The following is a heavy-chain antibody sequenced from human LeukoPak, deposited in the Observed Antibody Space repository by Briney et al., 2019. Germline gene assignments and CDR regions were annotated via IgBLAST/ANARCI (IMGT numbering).Heavy chain of an antibody. CDR1: GYSFTSYW. CDR3: AREVSGYRDY. J-gene: IGHJ4*02. Sequence: GESLKISCKGSGYSFTSYWISWVRQMPGKGLEWMGRIDPSDSYTNYSPSFQGHVTTSADKSISTAYLQWSSLKASDTAMYYCAREVSGYRDYWGQGTLVTVSS. V-gene: IGHV5-10-1*01. CDR2: IDPSDSYT. D-gene: IGHD5-18*01.